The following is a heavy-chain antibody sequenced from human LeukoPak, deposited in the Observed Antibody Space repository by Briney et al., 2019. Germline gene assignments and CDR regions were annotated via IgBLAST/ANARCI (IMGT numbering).Heavy chain of an antibody. D-gene: IGHD3-22*01. V-gene: IGHV3-7*01. CDR1: GFTFSSYA. J-gene: IGHJ1*01. CDR2: IKQDGSEK. Sequence: GGSLRLSCAASGFTFSSYAMSWVRQAPGKGLEWVANIKQDGSEKYYVDSVKGRFTISRDNAKNSLYLQMNSLRAEDTAVYYCARHYYDSSGYFRFAEYFQHWGQGTLVTVSS. CDR3: ARHYYDSSGYFRFAEYFQH.